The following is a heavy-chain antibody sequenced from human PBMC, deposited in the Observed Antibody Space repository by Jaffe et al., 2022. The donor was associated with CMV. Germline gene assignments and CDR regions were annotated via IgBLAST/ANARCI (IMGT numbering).Heavy chain of an antibody. Sequence: QVQLVQSGAEVKKPGASVKVSCKASGYTFTSYYMHWVRQAPGQGLEWMGIINPSGGSTSYAQKFQGRVTMTRDTSTSTVYMELSSLRSEDTAVYYCARDWDHSHHSSSSPVAGDYWGQGTLVTVSS. D-gene: IGHD6-6*01. CDR2: INPSGGST. V-gene: IGHV1-46*01. CDR1: GYTFTSYY. CDR3: ARDWDHSHHSSSSPVAGDY. J-gene: IGHJ4*02.